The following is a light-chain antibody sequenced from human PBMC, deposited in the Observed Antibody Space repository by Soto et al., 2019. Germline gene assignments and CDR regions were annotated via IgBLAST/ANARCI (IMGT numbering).Light chain of an antibody. CDR2: AAS. J-gene: IGKJ3*01. Sequence: IQLTQSPSSLSASVGDRVTITCRASQGIESYLAWYQQKPGRAPRLLIYAASTLETGVPSRFSGSGSGTKFTLTISSLQPEDFATYYCQQLNSYPQVSFGPGNKVDIK. CDR3: QQLNSYPQVS. V-gene: IGKV1-9*01. CDR1: QGIESY.